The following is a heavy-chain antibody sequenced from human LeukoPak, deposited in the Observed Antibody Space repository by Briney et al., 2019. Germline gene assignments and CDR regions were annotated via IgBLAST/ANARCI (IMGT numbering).Heavy chain of an antibody. CDR3: ASPGYSSSPPRGY. D-gene: IGHD6-6*01. V-gene: IGHV1-2*02. CDR2: INPNSGGT. Sequence: ASVKVSCKASGYTLTGYYMHWVRQAPGQGLEWMGWINPNSGGTNCAQKFQGRVTMTRDTSISTAYMELSRLRSDDTAVYYCASPGYSSSPPRGYWGQGTLVTVSS. CDR1: GYTLTGYY. J-gene: IGHJ4*02.